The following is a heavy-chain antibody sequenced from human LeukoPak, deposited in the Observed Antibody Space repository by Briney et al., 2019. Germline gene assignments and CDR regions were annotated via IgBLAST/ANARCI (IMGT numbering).Heavy chain of an antibody. D-gene: IGHD4/OR15-4a*01. J-gene: IGHJ4*02. CDR2: INWDGYST. CDR3: VRDLRTDYAFDS. V-gene: IGHV3-20*04. Sequence: PGGSLRLSCAASGFIFDDYGMTWVRQGPGKGLEWVSGINWDGYSTGYADSVRGRFTISRDNAKSTLYLQMNSLRPEDTALYYCVRDLRTDYAFDSWGQGTLDTVSS. CDR1: GFIFDDYG.